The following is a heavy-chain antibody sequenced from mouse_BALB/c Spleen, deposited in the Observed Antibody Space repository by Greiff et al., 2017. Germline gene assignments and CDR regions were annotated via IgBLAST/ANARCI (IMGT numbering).Heavy chain of an antibody. CDR2: IRNKANGYTT. J-gene: IGHJ4*01. D-gene: IGHD1-1*01. Sequence: EVQGVESGGGLVQPGGSLRLSCATSGFTFTDYYMSWVRQPPGKALEWLGFIRNKANGYTTEYSTSVKGRFTISRDNSQSILYLQMNTLRAEDSATYYCARGGFHYGSSFLMDYWGQGTSVTVSS. V-gene: IGHV7-3*02. CDR3: ARGGFHYGSSFLMDY. CDR1: GFTFTDYY.